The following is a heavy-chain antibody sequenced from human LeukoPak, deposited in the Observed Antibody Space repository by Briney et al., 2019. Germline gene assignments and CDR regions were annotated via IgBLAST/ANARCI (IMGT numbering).Heavy chain of an antibody. CDR3: ASYNTVVTPRAFDI. J-gene: IGHJ3*02. V-gene: IGHV4-59*08. CDR2: ISYSGST. CDR1: GGSISSYY. D-gene: IGHD4-23*01. Sequence: PSETLSLTCTVSGGSISSYYWSWIRQPPGKGLEWIGYISYSGSTNYNPSLKSRVTISVDASKNQFSLKLSSVTAADTAVYYCASYNTVVTPRAFDIWGQGTMVTVSS.